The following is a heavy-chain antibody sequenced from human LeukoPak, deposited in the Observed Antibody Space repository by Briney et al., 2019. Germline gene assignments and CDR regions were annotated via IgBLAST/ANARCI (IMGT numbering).Heavy chain of an antibody. CDR2: ISGSGGST. J-gene: IGHJ6*02. CDR3: AKDWGVSYDFWSGYYYYYYYGMDV. D-gene: IGHD3-3*01. CDR1: GFTFSSYA. V-gene: IGHV3-23*01. Sequence: GGSLRLSCAASGFTFSSYAMSWVRQAPGKGLEWVSAISGSGGSTYYADSVKGRFTISRDNSKNTLYLQMNSLRAEDTAVYSCAKDWGVSYDFWSGYYYYYYYGMDVWGQGTMVTVSS.